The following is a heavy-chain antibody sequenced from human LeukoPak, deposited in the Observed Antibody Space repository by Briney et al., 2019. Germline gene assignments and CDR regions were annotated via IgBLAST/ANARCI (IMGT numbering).Heavy chain of an antibody. J-gene: IGHJ4*02. CDR2: INHSGST. D-gene: IGHD6-13*01. Sequence: SETLSLTCAVYGGSFSGYYWSGIRQPPGKGLEWIGEINHSGSTNYNPSLKSRVTISVDTSKNQFSLKLSSVTAADTAVYYCASALVPHYFDYWGQGTLVTVSS. CDR3: ASALVPHYFDY. CDR1: GGSFSGYY. V-gene: IGHV4-34*01.